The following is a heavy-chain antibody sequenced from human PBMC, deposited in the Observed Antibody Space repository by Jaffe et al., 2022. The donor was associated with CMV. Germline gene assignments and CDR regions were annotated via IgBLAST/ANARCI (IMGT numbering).Heavy chain of an antibody. Sequence: QVQLVQSGAEVKKPGASVKVSCKASGYTFTGYYMHWVRQAPGQGLEWMGWINPNSGGTNYAQKFQGRVTMTRDTSISTAYMELSRLRSDDTAVYYCARDNYPGGYSYGYAAFDIWGQGTMVTVSS. V-gene: IGHV1-2*02. CDR2: INPNSGGT. J-gene: IGHJ3*02. CDR3: ARDNYPGGYSYGYAAFDI. D-gene: IGHD5-18*01. CDR1: GYTFTGYY.